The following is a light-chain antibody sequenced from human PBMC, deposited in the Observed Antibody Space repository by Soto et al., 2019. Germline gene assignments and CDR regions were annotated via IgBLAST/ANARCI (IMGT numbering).Light chain of an antibody. CDR3: QQYNRYSTWT. CDR1: QSISRW. V-gene: IGKV1-5*01. CDR2: DAT. J-gene: IGKJ1*01. Sequence: DIQMTQSPSTLSASVGDSVTITRRASQSISRWLAWYQQKPGKAPKVLIWDATTLHRGVPSRFSGSGSGTEFNLTISSLQPDDFATYYCQQYNRYSTWTFGQGTKVDIK.